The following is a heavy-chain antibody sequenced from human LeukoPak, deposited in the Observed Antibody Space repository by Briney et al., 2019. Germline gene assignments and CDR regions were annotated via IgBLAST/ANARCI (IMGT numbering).Heavy chain of an antibody. V-gene: IGHV4-39*01. D-gene: IGHD5-18*01. CDR1: GGSISSSNHY. CDR2: IYYSGST. CDR3: ARMDAVPPSYYFDY. Sequence: SETLSLTCTVSGGSISSSNHYWGWIRQPPGKGLEWIGHIYYSGSTYHNPSLKSRVAISVDTSRNQSSLKLSSVTVADKAVYCCARMDAVPPSYYFDYWGQGTLVAVSS. J-gene: IGHJ4*02.